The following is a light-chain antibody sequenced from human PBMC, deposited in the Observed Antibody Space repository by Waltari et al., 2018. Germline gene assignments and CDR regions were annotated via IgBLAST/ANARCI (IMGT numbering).Light chain of an antibody. CDR3: SSYTTDSTWV. Sequence: YHENACKAHKLIFSTVNKRRSGFSKRCAGSKSGNTASLTSSGLQAEDEADYYCSSYTTDSTWVFGGGTKLTVL. V-gene: IGLV2-14*04. CDR2: TVN. J-gene: IGLJ3*02.